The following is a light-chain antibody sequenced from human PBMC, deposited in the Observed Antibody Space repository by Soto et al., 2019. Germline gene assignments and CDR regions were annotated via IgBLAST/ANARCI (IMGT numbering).Light chain of an antibody. CDR2: EVT. Sequence: QSVLTQPPSASGSPVQSVTISCTVTSGDVGSYNYVSWYQQHPDKAPKLIIYEVTKRPSGVPDRFSGSKSGNSASLTVSGLQPEDEADYYCSSFGARNNIFGTGTKLTVL. V-gene: IGLV2-8*01. CDR1: SGDVGSYNY. CDR3: SSFGARNNI. J-gene: IGLJ1*01.